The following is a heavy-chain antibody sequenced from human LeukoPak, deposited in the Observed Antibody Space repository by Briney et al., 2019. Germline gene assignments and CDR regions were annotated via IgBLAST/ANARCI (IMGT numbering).Heavy chain of an antibody. CDR3: AREDEVGATCGY. CDR1: GFTFSSYG. V-gene: IGHV3-48*04. CDR2: ISSSGSTI. Sequence: GGSLRLSCAASGFTFSSYGMHWVRQAPGKGLEWVSYISSSGSTIYYADSVKGRFTISRDNAKNSLYLQMNSLRAEDTAVYYCAREDEVGATCGYWGQGTLVTVSS. D-gene: IGHD1-26*01. J-gene: IGHJ4*02.